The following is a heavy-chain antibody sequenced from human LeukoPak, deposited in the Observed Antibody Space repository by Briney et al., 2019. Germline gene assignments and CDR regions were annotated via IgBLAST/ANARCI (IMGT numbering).Heavy chain of an antibody. Sequence: GGSMRLSCAATGFTFSRYSMNWVRQAPGKGLEWFSYISSSSSTIYYADSVKGRFTISSDNAKNSLYLQMNSLRAEDTALYFRARVGLRDFDWLLSALDYWGQGTLVTVSS. V-gene: IGHV3-48*01. D-gene: IGHD3-9*01. J-gene: IGHJ4*02. CDR1: GFTFSRYS. CDR3: ARVGLRDFDWLLSALDY. CDR2: ISSSSSTI.